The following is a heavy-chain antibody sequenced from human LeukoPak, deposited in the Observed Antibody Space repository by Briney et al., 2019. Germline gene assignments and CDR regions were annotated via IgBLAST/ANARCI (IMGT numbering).Heavy chain of an antibody. CDR1: EFTFSNYV. V-gene: IGHV3-23*01. CDR2: ITARGDGT. Sequence: GGSLRLSCVASEFTFSNYVMSWVRQAPGKGLEWVSAITARGDGTNYADSVRGRFTISRDNSKNTLYLQLSSLRVEDTAVYYCAKEGTVTNFVWVDVWGQGTTVTVSS. D-gene: IGHD4-17*01. CDR3: AKEGTVTNFVWVDV. J-gene: IGHJ6*02.